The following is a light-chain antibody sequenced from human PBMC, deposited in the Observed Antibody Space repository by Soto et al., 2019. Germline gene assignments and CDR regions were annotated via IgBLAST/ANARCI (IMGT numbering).Light chain of an antibody. J-gene: IGKJ2*01. CDR2: DAS. CDR1: QSISSW. V-gene: IGKV1-5*01. CDR3: QQYNSYSPVT. Sequence: DIQMTQSPSTLSASVGYSVTITCRASQSISSWLDWYQQKQGKAPKLLIYDASSLESGVPSRFSSSGSATEFTLAISSLQPDDFATYDWQQYNSYSPVTFGQGTKLEIK.